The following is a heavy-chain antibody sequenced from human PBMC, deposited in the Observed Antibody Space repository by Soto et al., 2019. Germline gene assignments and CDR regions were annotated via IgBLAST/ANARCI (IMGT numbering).Heavy chain of an antibody. CDR1: GYTFTTYG. Sequence: QVQLVQSGAEVKKPGASVKVSCNASGYTFTTYGFSWVRQAPGQGLECVGWISASNGNTHYSQKFQGRVTMTTDTSTSTAYMELRSLTSGDTAVYYCASEPIYYNDGSGYYPVGYWGQGTLVTVSS. CDR2: ISASNGNT. J-gene: IGHJ4*02. CDR3: ASEPIYYNDGSGYYPVGY. V-gene: IGHV1-18*04. D-gene: IGHD3-22*01.